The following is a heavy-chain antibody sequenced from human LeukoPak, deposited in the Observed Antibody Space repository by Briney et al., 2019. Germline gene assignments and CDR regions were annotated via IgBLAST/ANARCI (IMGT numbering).Heavy chain of an antibody. CDR1: GFTFDDYA. V-gene: IGHV3-9*01. Sequence: GGSLRLSCAASGFTFDDYATPWVRQAPGKGLEWVSGISWNSGSIGYADSVKGRFTISRDNAKNSLYLQMNSLRAEDTALYYCAKSNTYYYDSSGYYYDYWGQGTLVTVSS. J-gene: IGHJ4*02. D-gene: IGHD3-22*01. CDR2: ISWNSGSI. CDR3: AKSNTYYYDSSGYYYDY.